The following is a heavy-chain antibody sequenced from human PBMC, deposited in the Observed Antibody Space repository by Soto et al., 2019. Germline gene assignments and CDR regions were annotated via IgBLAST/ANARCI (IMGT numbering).Heavy chain of an antibody. CDR2: INHSGST. D-gene: IGHD6-6*01. CDR1: GGSFSGYY. Sequence: QVQLQQWGAGLLKPSETLSLTCAVYGGSFSGYYWSWIRQPPGKGLGWIGEINHSGSTNYNPSLKSRVTISVDTSKNQFSLKLSSVTAADTAVYYCARGYSSSSGLGYWGQGTLVTVSS. CDR3: ARGYSSSSGLGY. J-gene: IGHJ4*02. V-gene: IGHV4-34*01.